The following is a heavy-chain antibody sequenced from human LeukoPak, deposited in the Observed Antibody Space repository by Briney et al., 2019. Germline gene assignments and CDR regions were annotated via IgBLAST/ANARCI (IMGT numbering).Heavy chain of an antibody. Sequence: PGGSLRLSCAASGFTFSDYYMSWIRQAPGKGQEWVSYISSSGSTIYYADSVKGRFTISRDNAKNSLYLQMNSLRAEDTAVYYCARGEMATIGHRRTTFDYWGQGTLVTVSS. CDR1: GFTFSDYY. J-gene: IGHJ4*02. D-gene: IGHD5-24*01. CDR3: ARGEMATIGHRRTTFDY. CDR2: ISSSGSTI. V-gene: IGHV3-11*01.